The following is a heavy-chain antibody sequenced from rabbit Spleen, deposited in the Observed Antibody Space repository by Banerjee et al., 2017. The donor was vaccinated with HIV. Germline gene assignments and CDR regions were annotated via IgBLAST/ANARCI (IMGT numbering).Heavy chain of an antibody. V-gene: IGHV1S45*01. J-gene: IGHJ4*01. Sequence: QEQLEESGGDLVKPGASLTLTCTASGFSFSSVHWIYWVRQAPGKGLEWIGTIYAGSTGTTDHASWAKGRFTISKTSSTTVTLQMTSLTAADTATYFCARNFDLWGPGTLVTVS. CDR2: IYAGSTGTT. CDR3: ARNFDL. CDR1: GFSFSSVHW.